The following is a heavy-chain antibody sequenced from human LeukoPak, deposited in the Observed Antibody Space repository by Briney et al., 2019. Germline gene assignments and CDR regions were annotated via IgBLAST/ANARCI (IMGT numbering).Heavy chain of an antibody. J-gene: IGHJ4*02. CDR2: INHSGST. Sequence: TSETLSLTCAVYGGSFCGYYWSWIRQPPGKGLEWIGEINHSGSTNYNPSLKSRVTISVDTSKNQFSLKLSSVTAADTAVYYCAIRTGNFDYWGQGTLVTVSS. V-gene: IGHV4-34*01. D-gene: IGHD7-27*01. CDR3: AIRTGNFDY. CDR1: GGSFCGYY.